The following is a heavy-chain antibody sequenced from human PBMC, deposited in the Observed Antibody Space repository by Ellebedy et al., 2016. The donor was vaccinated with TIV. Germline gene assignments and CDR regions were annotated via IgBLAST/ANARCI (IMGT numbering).Heavy chain of an antibody. J-gene: IGHJ5*02. CDR3: ARGVAAGFYAWFDP. D-gene: IGHD6-13*01. CDR2: IYYSGST. CDR1: GGSISSGGYY. V-gene: IGHV4-31*03. Sequence: SETLSLTXTVSGGSISSGGYYWSWIRQHPGKGLEWIGYIYYSGSTYYNPSLKSRVTISVDTSKNQFSLKLSSVTAADTAVYYCARGVAAGFYAWFDPWGQGTLVTVSS.